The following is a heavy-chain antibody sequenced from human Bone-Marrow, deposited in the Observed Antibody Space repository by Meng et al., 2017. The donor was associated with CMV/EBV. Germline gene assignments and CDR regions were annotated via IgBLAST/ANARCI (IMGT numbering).Heavy chain of an antibody. CDR1: GFTFSNAW. J-gene: IGHJ4*02. CDR2: IKSKTDGGTT. CDR3: TTNVYLDY. Sequence: GESLKISCAASGFTFSNAWMSWVRQAPGKGLEWVCRIKSKTDGGTTDYAAPVKGRFTISRDDSKNTLYLQMNSLKTDDTAVYYCTTNVYLDYWGQGALVTVSS. V-gene: IGHV3-15*01.